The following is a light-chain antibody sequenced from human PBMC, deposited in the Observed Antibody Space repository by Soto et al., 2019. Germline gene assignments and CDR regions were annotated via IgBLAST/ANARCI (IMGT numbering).Light chain of an antibody. Sequence: EIVLTQSPGTLSLSPGARATLYCRASQSVSSNLAWYQQKPGQAPRHLIYGASTRATDIPARFRGRGSRTEFTLTISSLPSEDFAVYFCQQYNNWATFGQGTKVDIK. J-gene: IGKJ1*01. V-gene: IGKV3-15*01. CDR1: QSVSSN. CDR3: QQYNNWAT. CDR2: GAS.